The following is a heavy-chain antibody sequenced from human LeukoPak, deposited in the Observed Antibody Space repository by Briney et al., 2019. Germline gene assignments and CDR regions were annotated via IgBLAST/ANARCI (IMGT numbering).Heavy chain of an antibody. V-gene: IGHV1-2*02. Sequence: ASVKVSCKASGYTFTGYYMHWVRQAPGQGLEWMGWINPNSGGTNYAQKFQGRVTMTRDTSISTAYMELSRLRSDDTAVYYCARAYIAVAGIDYWGQGTLVTVSS. CDR3: ARAYIAVAGIDY. CDR1: GYTFTGYY. J-gene: IGHJ4*02. D-gene: IGHD6-19*01. CDR2: INPNSGGT.